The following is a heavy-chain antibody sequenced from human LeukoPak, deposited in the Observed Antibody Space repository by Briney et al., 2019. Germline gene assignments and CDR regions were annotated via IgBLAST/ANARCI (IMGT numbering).Heavy chain of an antibody. CDR2: ISSSSSYI. CDR1: GFTFSSYS. V-gene: IGHV3-21*01. Sequence: GGSLRLSCAASGFTFSSYSMNWVRQPPGKGLEWVSSISSSSSYIYYADSVKGRFTISRDNAKNSLYLQMNSLRAEDTAVYYCAGNRCSGGSCYPTDYWGQGTLVTVSS. J-gene: IGHJ4*02. D-gene: IGHD2-15*01. CDR3: AGNRCSGGSCYPTDY.